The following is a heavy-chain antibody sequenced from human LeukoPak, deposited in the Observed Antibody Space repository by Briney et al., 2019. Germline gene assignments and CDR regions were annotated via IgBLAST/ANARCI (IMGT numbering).Heavy chain of an antibody. J-gene: IGHJ4*02. CDR1: GFTVSSNY. CDR2: IYSGGST. CDR3: ASTAVFWSGYYPFDY. V-gene: IGHV3-53*01. D-gene: IGHD3-3*01. Sequence: GGSLRLSCAASGFTVSSNYMSWVRQAPGKGLEWVSVIYSGGSTHYADSVKGRFTISRDNSKNTLYLQMNSLRAEDTAVYYCASTAVFWSGYYPFDYWGQGTLVTVSS.